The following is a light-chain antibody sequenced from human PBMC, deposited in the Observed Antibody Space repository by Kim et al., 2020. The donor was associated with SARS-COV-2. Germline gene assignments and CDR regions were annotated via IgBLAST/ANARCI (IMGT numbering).Light chain of an antibody. CDR2: WAS. J-gene: IGKJ5*01. CDR3: QQYYSTPIT. Sequence: ATINCKASQSCLYSSNNKNYLAWYQQKPGQPPKLLIYWASTRESGVPDRFTGSGSGTDFTLTISSLQAEDVAVYYCQQYYSTPITFGQGTRLEIK. CDR1: QSCLYSSNNKNY. V-gene: IGKV4-1*01.